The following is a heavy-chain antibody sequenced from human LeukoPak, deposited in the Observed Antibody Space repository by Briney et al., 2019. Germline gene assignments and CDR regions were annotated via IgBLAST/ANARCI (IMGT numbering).Heavy chain of an antibody. J-gene: IGHJ5*02. D-gene: IGHD2-15*01. CDR3: ASSGASP. V-gene: IGHV3-21*04. CDR2: ISGSTSYI. Sequence: GGSLRLSCIASGFTFSSYTMNWVRQAPGKGPEWVSSISGSTSYIFYADSLKGRFTVSRDNAKNSLYLQMNSLRAEDTALYYCASSGASPWGQGTLVTVSS. CDR1: GFTFSSYT.